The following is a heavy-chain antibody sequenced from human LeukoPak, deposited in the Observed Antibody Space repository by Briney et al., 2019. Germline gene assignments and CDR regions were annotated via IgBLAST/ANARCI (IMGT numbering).Heavy chain of an antibody. CDR3: ARDEDRGVTNFDH. V-gene: IGHV4-59*01. CDR2: ISYTGNT. CDR1: GGSISPYF. J-gene: IGHJ5*02. D-gene: IGHD3-10*01. Sequence: SETLSLTCTVSGGSISPYFWSWIRQPPGKGLEWIGYISYTGNTNYNPSLKGRVPISVDTSKIQFSLQLTSVTAADTAVYYCARDEDRGVTNFDHWGQGTLVTVPS.